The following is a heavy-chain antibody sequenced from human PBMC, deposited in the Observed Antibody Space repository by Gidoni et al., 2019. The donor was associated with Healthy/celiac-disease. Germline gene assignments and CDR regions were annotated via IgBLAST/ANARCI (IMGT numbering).Heavy chain of an antibody. J-gene: IGHJ4*02. CDR2: IIPIFGTA. CDR1: GGTFSSYA. CDR3: ARAHGEIAVAGPPYYFDY. D-gene: IGHD6-19*01. Sequence: QVQLVQSGAEVKKPGSSVKVSCKASGGTFSSYAISWVRQAPGQGLEWMGGIIPIFGTANYAQKFQGRVTITADKSTSTAYMELSSLRSEDTAVYYCARAHGEIAVAGPPYYFDYWGQGTLVTVSS. V-gene: IGHV1-69*06.